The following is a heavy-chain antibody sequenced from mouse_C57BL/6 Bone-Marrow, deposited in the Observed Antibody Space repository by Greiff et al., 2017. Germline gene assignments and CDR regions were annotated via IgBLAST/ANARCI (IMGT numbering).Heavy chain of an antibody. D-gene: IGHD2-5*01. CDR2: ISSGGDYS. J-gene: IGHJ3*01. CDR1: GFTFSSYA. V-gene: IGHV5-9-1*02. CDR3: TRGYYSNAWFAY. Sequence: EVKLVESGEGLVKPGGSLKLSCAASGFTFSSYAMSWVRQTPEKRLEWVAYISSGGDYSYYADTVKGRFTISRDNARNTLYLQMSSLKSEDTAMYYCTRGYYSNAWFAYWGQGTLVTVSA.